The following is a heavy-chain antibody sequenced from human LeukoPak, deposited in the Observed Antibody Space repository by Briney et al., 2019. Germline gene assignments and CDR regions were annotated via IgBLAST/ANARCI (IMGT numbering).Heavy chain of an antibody. CDR1: GGSISTNSYY. J-gene: IGHJ3*02. V-gene: IGHV4-39*02. Sequence: PSETLSLTCTVSGGSISTNSYYWGWIRQPPGKGLEWIGNIHYSGSTFYNPSLKSRVTISLDTSKTHFSLKLTSMTAADTAVYYCASDDYGDLVNAFDIWGQGTMVTVSS. D-gene: IGHD4-17*01. CDR2: IHYSGST. CDR3: ASDDYGDLVNAFDI.